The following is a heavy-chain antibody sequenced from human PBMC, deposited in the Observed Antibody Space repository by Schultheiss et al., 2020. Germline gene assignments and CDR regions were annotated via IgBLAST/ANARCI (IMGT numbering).Heavy chain of an antibody. Sequence: SETLSLTCTVSGGSISSGGYYWSWIRQHPGKGLEWIGYIYYSGSTNYNPSLKSRVTISVDTSKNQFSLKLSSVTAADTAVYYCASTGYSSSWYYGYWGQGTLVTVSS. J-gene: IGHJ4*02. CDR2: IYYSGST. D-gene: IGHD6-13*01. CDR3: ASTGYSSSWYYGY. V-gene: IGHV4-61*08. CDR1: GGSISSGGYY.